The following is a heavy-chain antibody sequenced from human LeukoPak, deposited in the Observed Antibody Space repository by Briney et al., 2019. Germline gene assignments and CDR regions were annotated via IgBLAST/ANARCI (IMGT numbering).Heavy chain of an antibody. CDR2: IRYDGSNK. CDR1: GFTFSSYG. CDR3: VRSRRRELLGTYFDY. D-gene: IGHD1-26*01. V-gene: IGHV3-30*02. J-gene: IGHJ4*02. Sequence: GGSLRLSCAASGFTFSSYGIHWVRQAPGKGLEWVAFIRYDGSNKYYTDSVKGRFTISRDNSKNTLYLQMNSLRAEDTAVFYCVRSRRRELLGTYFDYWGQGTLVTVSS.